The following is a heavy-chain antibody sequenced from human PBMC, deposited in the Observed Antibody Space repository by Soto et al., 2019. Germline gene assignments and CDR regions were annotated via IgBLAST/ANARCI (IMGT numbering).Heavy chain of an antibody. CDR3: ARAGGNNGKNYYYYYGMDV. CDR2: IYTSGST. Sequence: KASETLSLTCTVSGGSISSYYWSWIRQPAGKGLEWIGRIYTSGSTNYNPSLKSRVTMSVDTSKNQFSLKLSSVTAADTAVYYCARAGGNNGKNYYYYYGMDVWGQGTTVTVSS. D-gene: IGHD2-8*01. CDR1: GGSISSYY. J-gene: IGHJ6*02. V-gene: IGHV4-4*07.